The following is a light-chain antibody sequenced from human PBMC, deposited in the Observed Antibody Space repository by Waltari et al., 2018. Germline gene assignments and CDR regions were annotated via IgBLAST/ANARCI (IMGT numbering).Light chain of an antibody. CDR3: QQHDNFPFT. V-gene: IGKV1-33*01. CDR2: DGS. Sequence: DIQLTQSPPSLSASVGDRVTITCQASQDIGGSLNWYQQQPGTARKVLIYDGSNLEAGVPSRFSGSRSGTDFTLTISSLQPDYIATYFCQQHDNFPFTFGPGTKVEIK. J-gene: IGKJ3*01. CDR1: QDIGGS.